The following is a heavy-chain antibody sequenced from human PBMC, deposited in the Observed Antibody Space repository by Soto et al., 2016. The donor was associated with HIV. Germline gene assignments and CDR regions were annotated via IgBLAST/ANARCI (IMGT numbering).Heavy chain of an antibody. Sequence: EVQLVESGGGLVQPGGSLRLSCTASGFTVSTNYMSWVRQAPGKGLEWVSIIYSSGNTYYADSVKGRFTISRDNSKNTLYLQMDSLRAEDTAVYYCMRDENYYEAYGMDVWGQGTTVTVSS. CDR1: GFTVSTNY. CDR2: IYSSGNT. J-gene: IGHJ6*02. V-gene: IGHV3-66*01. CDR3: MRDENYYEAYGMDV. D-gene: IGHD3-22*01.